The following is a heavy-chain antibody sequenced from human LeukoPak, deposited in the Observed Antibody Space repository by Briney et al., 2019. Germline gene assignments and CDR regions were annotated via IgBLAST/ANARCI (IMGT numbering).Heavy chain of an antibody. Sequence: PGGSLRLSCSVAGFTFTDHYMNWIRQVPGKGLEWVSYINTIGSHTEYADSVKGRFTISRDNDKNSLYLQMSNLRAEDTAVYFCARGGGLDVWGQGATVTVSS. V-gene: IGHV3-11*01. D-gene: IGHD3-16*01. CDR2: INTIGSHT. CDR1: GFTFTDHY. J-gene: IGHJ6*02. CDR3: ARGGGLDV.